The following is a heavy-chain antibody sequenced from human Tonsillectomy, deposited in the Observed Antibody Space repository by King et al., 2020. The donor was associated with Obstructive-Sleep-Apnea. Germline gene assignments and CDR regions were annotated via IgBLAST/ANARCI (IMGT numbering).Heavy chain of an antibody. D-gene: IGHD1-20*01. CDR3: TRVYNWIAYYHLMDV. J-gene: IGHJ6*02. Sequence: VQLVESGGGVVQPGRSLRLSCAASGLTFSSDAMHWVRQAPGKGLECVAVTSYDGSHKYYADSVKGRFTISRDNSKNTLYLQMNSLRAEDTAVYYCTRVYNWIAYYHLMDVWGQGTTVTVSS. V-gene: IGHV3-30*04. CDR2: TSYDGSHK. CDR1: GLTFSSDA.